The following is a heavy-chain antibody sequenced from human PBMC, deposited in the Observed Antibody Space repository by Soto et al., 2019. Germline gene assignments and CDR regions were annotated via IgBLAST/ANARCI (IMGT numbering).Heavy chain of an antibody. CDR3: ARTPGIAVAGTGFDY. CDR2: IYYSGST. D-gene: IGHD6-19*01. J-gene: IGHJ4*02. CDR1: GGSISSYY. V-gene: IGHV4-59*08. Sequence: SETLSLTCTVSGGSISSYYWSGIRQPPGKGLEWIGYIYYSGSTNYNPSLKSRVTISVDTSKNQFSLKLSSVTAADTAVYYCARTPGIAVAGTGFDYWGQGTLVTVSS.